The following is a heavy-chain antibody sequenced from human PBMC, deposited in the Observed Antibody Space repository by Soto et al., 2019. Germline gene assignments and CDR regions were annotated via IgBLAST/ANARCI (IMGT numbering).Heavy chain of an antibody. D-gene: IGHD1-26*01. CDR3: VSGSGTYRQ. CDR2: IKSKTDGGTT. V-gene: IGHV3-15*07. Sequence: EVQLVESGGGLVKPGGSLRLSCAGSGVTFSDAWMNWVRQAPGKGLEWVGRIKSKTDGGTTDYAAPVKGRFTVSRDDSKNTLDLQMNSLKTEDAAVYYCVSGSGTYRQWGQGALVTVSS. CDR1: GVTFSDAW. J-gene: IGHJ4*02.